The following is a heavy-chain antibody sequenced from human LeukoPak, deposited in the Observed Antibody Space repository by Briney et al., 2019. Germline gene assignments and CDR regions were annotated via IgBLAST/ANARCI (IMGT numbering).Heavy chain of an antibody. D-gene: IGHD1-26*01. V-gene: IGHV4-34*01. Sequence: SETLSLTCAVYGGSFSGYYWSWIRQPRGKGLEWIGEINHSGSTNYNPSLKSRVTISVDTSKNQFSLKLSSVTAADTAVYYCARATLRLLIDYWGQGTLVTVSS. CDR3: ARATLRLLIDY. CDR2: INHSGST. J-gene: IGHJ4*02. CDR1: GGSFSGYY.